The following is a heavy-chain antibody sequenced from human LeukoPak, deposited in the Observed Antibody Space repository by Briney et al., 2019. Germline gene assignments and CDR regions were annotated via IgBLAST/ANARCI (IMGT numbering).Heavy chain of an antibody. J-gene: IGHJ4*02. V-gene: IGHV1-24*01. CDR3: ATIGVYDFWSGYSPLYY. CDR2: FDPEDGET. D-gene: IGHD3-3*01. CDR1: GYTLTELS. Sequence: ASVKVSCKVSGYTLTELSMHWVRRAPGKGLEWMGGFDPEDGETIYAQKFQGRVTMTEDTSTDTAYMELSSLRSEDTAVYYCATIGVYDFWSGYSPLYYWGQGTLVTVSS.